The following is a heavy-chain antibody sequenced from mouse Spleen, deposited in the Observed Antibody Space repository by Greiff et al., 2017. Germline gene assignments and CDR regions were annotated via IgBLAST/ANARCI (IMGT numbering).Heavy chain of an antibody. CDR3: ARNVYYGYAMDY. J-gene: IGHJ4*01. CDR1: GFTFSSYA. Sequence: EVQVVESGGGLVKLGGSLKLSCAASGFTFSSYAMSWVRQTPEKRLEWVATISSGGGNTYYPDSVKGRFTISRDNAKNTLYLQMSSLKSEDTAMYYCARNVYYGYAMDYWGQGTSVTVSS. CDR2: ISSGGGNT. V-gene: IGHV5-9-3*01. D-gene: IGHD1-1*01.